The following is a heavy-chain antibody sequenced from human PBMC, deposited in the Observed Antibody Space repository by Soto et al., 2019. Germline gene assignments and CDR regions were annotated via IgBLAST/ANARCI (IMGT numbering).Heavy chain of an antibody. Sequence: QVQLQESGPGLVKPSETLSLTCTVSGGSISSYYWSWIRQPPGKGLEWIGYIYYSGSTNYNPSLKSRVTISVDTSKNQFSLKLSSVTAADTAVYYCARSWALQYYDILTGAFWFDPWGQGTLVTVSS. CDR3: ARSWALQYYDILTGAFWFDP. V-gene: IGHV4-59*01. J-gene: IGHJ5*02. CDR1: GGSISSYY. CDR2: IYYSGST. D-gene: IGHD3-9*01.